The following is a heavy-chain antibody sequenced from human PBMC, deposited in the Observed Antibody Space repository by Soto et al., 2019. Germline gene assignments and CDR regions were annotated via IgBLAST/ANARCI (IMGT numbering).Heavy chain of an antibody. Sequence: EVQLLESGGGLVQPGGSLRLSCAASGFTFSSYAMSWVRQAPGKGLEWVSAISGSGGSTYYADSVKGRFTISRDNAKNTLYLQMNSLRAGDTAVYYCAKDGRYWSGGSCYSARYYYYYGMDVWGQGTTVTVSS. CDR2: ISGSGGST. J-gene: IGHJ6*02. CDR1: GFTFSSYA. V-gene: IGHV3-23*01. CDR3: AKDGRYWSGGSCYSARYYYYYGMDV. D-gene: IGHD2-15*01.